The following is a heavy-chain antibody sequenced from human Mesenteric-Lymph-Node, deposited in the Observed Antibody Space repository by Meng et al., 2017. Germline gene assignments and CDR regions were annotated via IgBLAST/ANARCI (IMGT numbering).Heavy chain of an antibody. J-gene: IGHJ4*02. D-gene: IGHD3-22*01. CDR1: GYTLSGQY. Sequence: QGQLWPSGADSKKPWAPVKVSCKASGYTLSGQYMHWVRQAPGQCLEWMGWMKPNSGETFYLQKFEGRVTMTRDTSINTAYMELRSLTTDDTAVYYCARGITMIVVDYWGQGTLVTVSS. CDR3: ARGITMIVVDY. V-gene: IGHV1-2*02. CDR2: MKPNSGET.